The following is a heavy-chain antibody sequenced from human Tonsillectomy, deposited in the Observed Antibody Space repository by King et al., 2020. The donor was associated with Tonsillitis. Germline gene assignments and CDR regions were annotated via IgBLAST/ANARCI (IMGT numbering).Heavy chain of an antibody. D-gene: IGHD3-22*01. CDR3: ARPHYDTSGYYLYYFAY. J-gene: IGHJ4*02. CDR1: GYSFTSYW. Sequence: QLVQSGAEVKKPGESLKISCKASGYSFTSYWIGWVRQMPGKGLEWMGIIYPGDSDTRYNPSFQGQVTISVDKSINTAYLQWSSLKASDTAMYYCARPHYDTSGYYLYYFAYWGQGTLVTVSS. V-gene: IGHV5-51*01. CDR2: IYPGDSDT.